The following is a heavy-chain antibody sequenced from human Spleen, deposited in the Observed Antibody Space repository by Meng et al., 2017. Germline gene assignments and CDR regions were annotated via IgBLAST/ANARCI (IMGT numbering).Heavy chain of an antibody. D-gene: IGHD6-19*01. J-gene: IGHJ4*02. CDR3: ASGSGSGWYYFDN. CDR2: IFYSGRP. V-gene: IGHV4-59*11. Sequence: VQLQESGPGLVKPSENLSLICTVSSGTIRSHYWSWIRQPPGKGLEWIGYIFYSGRPNYSPSLKSRVTISIDTSKNQFSLRLSSVTPADTAMYYCASGSGSGWYYFDNWGQGTLVTVSS. CDR1: SGTIRSHY.